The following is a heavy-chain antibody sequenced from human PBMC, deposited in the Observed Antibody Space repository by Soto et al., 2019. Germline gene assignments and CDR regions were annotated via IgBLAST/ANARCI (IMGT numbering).Heavy chain of an antibody. V-gene: IGHV4-34*01. CDR1: GGSFSGYY. J-gene: IGHJ6*03. CDR2: INHSGST. Sequence: ETLSLTCAVYGGSFSGYYWSWIRQPPGKGLEWIGEINHSGSTNYNPSLKSRVTISVDTSKNQFSLKLSSVTAADTAVYYCAXSYYSNYYYYYYMDVSGKGTTVTVSS. CDR3: AXSYYSNYYYYYYMDV. D-gene: IGHD4-4*01.